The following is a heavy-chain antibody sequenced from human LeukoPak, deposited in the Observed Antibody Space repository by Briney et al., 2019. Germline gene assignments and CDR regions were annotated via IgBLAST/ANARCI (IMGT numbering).Heavy chain of an antibody. D-gene: IGHD6-19*01. CDR3: ARGPVIVVAGIGAMDV. J-gene: IGHJ6*02. CDR2: INPNSGGT. Sequence: ASVKVSCKASGYTFTGYYMHWVRQAPGQGLEWMGWINPNSGGTNYAQKFQGWVTMTSDTSISTAYMELSRLTSDDTAVYYCARGPVIVVAGIGAMDVWGQGTTVTVSS. CDR1: GYTFTGYY. V-gene: IGHV1-2*04.